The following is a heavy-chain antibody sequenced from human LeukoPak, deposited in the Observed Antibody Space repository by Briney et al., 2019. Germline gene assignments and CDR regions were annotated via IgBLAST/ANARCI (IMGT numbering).Heavy chain of an antibody. D-gene: IGHD6-13*01. Sequence: SQTLSLTCAVSGVSISSGGYSWSWIRQPPGKGLEWIGYIYHSGSTNYNPSLKSRVTITVDTTKNQFSLKLSSVTAADTAVYYCARVSAAAADYWGPGALVTVSS. J-gene: IGHJ4*02. V-gene: IGHV4-30-2*01. CDR3: ARVSAAAADY. CDR2: IYHSGST. CDR1: GVSISSGGYS.